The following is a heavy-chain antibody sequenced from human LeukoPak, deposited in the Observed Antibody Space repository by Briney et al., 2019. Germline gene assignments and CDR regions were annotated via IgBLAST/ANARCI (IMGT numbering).Heavy chain of an antibody. V-gene: IGHV3-23*01. CDR2: LRGDGET. D-gene: IGHD3-16*01. CDR1: GFIFRDYA. J-gene: IGHJ4*02. CDR3: AKASWVSSADAV. Sequence: PGGSLRLSCVASGFIFRDYAMSWVRQTPAGGLEWVSSLRGDGETFYTDSVKGRFTLSRDHSRNTVYLQLSNLRVEDTAVYYCAKASWVSSADAVWGQGTLVTVS.